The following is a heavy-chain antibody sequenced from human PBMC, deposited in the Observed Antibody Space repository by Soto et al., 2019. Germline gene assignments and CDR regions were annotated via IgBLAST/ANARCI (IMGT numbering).Heavy chain of an antibody. CDR2: ISSNGGST. V-gene: IGHV3-64*02. CDR3: ARGGKGNIAARPNFDY. D-gene: IGHD6-6*01. CDR1: GFTFSSYV. Sequence: GGSLRLSCAASGFTFSSYVMSWVRQAPGKGLEYVSAISSNGGSTYYADSVKGRFTISRDNSKNTLYLQMGSLRAEDMAVYYCARGGKGNIAARPNFDYWGQGTLVTVSS. J-gene: IGHJ4*02.